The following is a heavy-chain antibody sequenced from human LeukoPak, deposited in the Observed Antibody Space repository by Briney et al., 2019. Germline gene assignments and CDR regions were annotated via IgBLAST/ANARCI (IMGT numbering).Heavy chain of an antibody. CDR1: GITFSSYS. CDR3: ARGATYAYYQDY. Sequence: GSLRLSCAASGITFSSYSMNWVRQAPGKGLEGVSSISSSSSYIYYADSVKGRFTISRDNAKNSLYLQMNSLRAEDTAVYYCARGATYAYYQDYWGQGTLVTVSS. V-gene: IGHV3-21*01. CDR2: ISSSSSYI. D-gene: IGHD1-26*01. J-gene: IGHJ4*02.